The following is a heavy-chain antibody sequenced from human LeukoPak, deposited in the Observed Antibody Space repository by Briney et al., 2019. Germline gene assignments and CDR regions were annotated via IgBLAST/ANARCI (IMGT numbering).Heavy chain of an antibody. D-gene: IGHD2-15*01. CDR2: MNPNSGNT. CDR1: GYTFTSHD. V-gene: IGHV1-8*01. J-gene: IGHJ4*02. CDR3: ARGGSIYCSGGSCHFDY. Sequence: ASVKVSCEASGYTFTSHDINWVRQATGQGLEWMGWMNPNSGNTGYAQKFQGRVTMTRNTSISTAYMELSSLRSEDTAVYYCARGGSIYCSGGSCHFDYWGQGTLVTVSS.